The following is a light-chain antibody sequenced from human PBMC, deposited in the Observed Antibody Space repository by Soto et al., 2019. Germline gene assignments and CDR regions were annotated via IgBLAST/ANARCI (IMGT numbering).Light chain of an antibody. V-gene: IGKV3-15*01. CDR1: QSVGSN. CDR3: QQYNNWLRT. J-gene: IGKJ1*01. Sequence: EIVMTQSPATLSVSPGERATLSCRASQSVGSNLAWYQQKPGQAPRLLIYTASTRATGIPARFSGSGSGTEFTLTISSLQSEDFAVYYCQQYNNWLRTFGQGTKVEIK. CDR2: TAS.